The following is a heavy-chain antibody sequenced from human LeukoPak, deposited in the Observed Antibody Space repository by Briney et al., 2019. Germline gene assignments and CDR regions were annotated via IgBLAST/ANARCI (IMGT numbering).Heavy chain of an antibody. CDR3: ARDLTVTSTCWFDR. CDR1: GFTFSSYS. V-gene: IGHV3-21*01. D-gene: IGHD4-11*01. Sequence: GGALRLSCAVSGFTFSSYSMNWVRQAPGKGVEWVSSITSSSSYIYYADSLKGRFTISRDNAKNSLYLQMNSLRAEDTAVYYCARDLTVTSTCWFDRWGQGTLVTVSS. CDR2: ITSSSSYI. J-gene: IGHJ5*02.